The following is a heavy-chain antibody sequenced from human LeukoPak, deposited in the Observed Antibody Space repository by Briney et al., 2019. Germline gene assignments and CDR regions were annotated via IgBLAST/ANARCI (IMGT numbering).Heavy chain of an antibody. CDR1: GFSFTDYP. V-gene: IGHV3-48*02. CDR3: ATDKRYAFDY. Sequence: GGSLRLSCATSGFSFTDYPMNWVRHAPGKGLEWISNIRTTAEGAKYAYYADSVKGRVTISRDDGKNTLYLHMNSLRDDDTAVYYCATDKRYAFDYWGQGILVTVSS. CDR2: IRTTAEGAKYA. D-gene: IGHD3-9*01. J-gene: IGHJ4*02.